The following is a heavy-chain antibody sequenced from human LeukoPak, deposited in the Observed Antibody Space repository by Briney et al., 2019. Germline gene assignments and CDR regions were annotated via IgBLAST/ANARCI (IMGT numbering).Heavy chain of an antibody. J-gene: IGHJ4*02. CDR2: ISTYNTNT. V-gene: IGHV1-18*01. CDR3: ARRSYCGADCYGKALDY. D-gene: IGHD2-21*01. Sequence: EASVKVSCKASGYTFTDYAITWVRQGPGQGLEWVGWISTYNTNTNYAQKFQDRVAMTTDTSTSTAYMELRSLRSDDTAIYYCARRSYCGADCYGKALDYWGQGTLVTVSS. CDR1: GYTFTDYA.